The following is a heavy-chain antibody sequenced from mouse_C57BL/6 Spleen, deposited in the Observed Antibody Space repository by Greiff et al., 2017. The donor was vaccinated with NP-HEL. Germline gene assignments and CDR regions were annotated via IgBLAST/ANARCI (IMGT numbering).Heavy chain of an antibody. CDR1: GYAFSSYW. CDR3: ARSSSSYWYFDV. CDR2: IYPGDGDT. D-gene: IGHD1-1*01. Sequence: QVQLQQSGAELVKPGASVKISCKASGYAFSSYWMNWVKQRPGKGLEWIGQIYPGDGDTNYNGKLKGKATLTADKSSSTAYMQLSSLTSEDSAVYFCARSSSSYWYFDVWGTGTTVTVSS. J-gene: IGHJ1*03. V-gene: IGHV1-80*01.